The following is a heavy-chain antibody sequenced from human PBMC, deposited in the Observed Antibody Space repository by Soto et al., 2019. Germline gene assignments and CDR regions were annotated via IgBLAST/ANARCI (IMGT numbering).Heavy chain of an antibody. CDR1: GGSISSSNW. CDR2: IYHSGST. V-gene: IGHV4-4*02. Sequence: QVQLQESGPGLVKPSGTLSLTCAVSGGSISSSNWWSWVRQPPGKGLEWIGEIYHSGSTNYNPSLNXPXTXAXXPSEYQFSLKLRSVTAAGTAVYYCARAPPVAAARDWGQGTLVTVSS. D-gene: IGHD6-13*01. CDR3: ARAPPVAAARD. J-gene: IGHJ4*02.